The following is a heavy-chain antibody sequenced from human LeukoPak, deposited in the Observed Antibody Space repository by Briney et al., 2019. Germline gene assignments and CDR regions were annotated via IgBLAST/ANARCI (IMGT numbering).Heavy chain of an antibody. CDR3: ARDFRGEWFGEFQFDP. Sequence: GSLRLSCAASGFTFSSYWMNWVRQAPGKGLEWVAHIKQDGSEKYYVDSVKGRFTISRDNAKKSMYLQMNTLRAEDTAVYYCARDFRGEWFGEFQFDPWGQGTLVTVSS. CDR1: GFTFSSYW. D-gene: IGHD3-10*01. V-gene: IGHV3-7*01. J-gene: IGHJ5*02. CDR2: IKQDGSEK.